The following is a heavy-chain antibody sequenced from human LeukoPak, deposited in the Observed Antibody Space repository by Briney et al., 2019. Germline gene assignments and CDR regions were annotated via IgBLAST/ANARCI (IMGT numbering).Heavy chain of an antibody. Sequence: GGSLRLSCEGSGFSFSSYWMTWVRQLPGKGPEWVANIRQDESERYFADSVKGRFTISRDNAKKSVYLHMSSLRAEDTALYYCARDLNWETYWGQGTLVSVSS. J-gene: IGHJ4*02. CDR1: GFSFSSYW. CDR2: IRQDESER. D-gene: IGHD7-27*01. CDR3: ARDLNWETY. V-gene: IGHV3-7*01.